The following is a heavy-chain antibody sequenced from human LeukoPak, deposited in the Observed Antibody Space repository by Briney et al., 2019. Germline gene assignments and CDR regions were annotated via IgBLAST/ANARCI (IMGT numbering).Heavy chain of an antibody. D-gene: IGHD4-17*01. V-gene: IGHV1-18*01. CDR2: ISTQSGNT. CDR3: ARGAYGDK. CDR1: GYTLTSYG. J-gene: IGHJ4*02. Sequence: GASVKVSCKASGYTLTSYGINWMRQAPGQGLEWMGWISTQSGNTNYAQKVQGRLTLTTDRSTNTAYMELRGLRSDDTAVYYCARGAYGDKWGQGTMVTVSS.